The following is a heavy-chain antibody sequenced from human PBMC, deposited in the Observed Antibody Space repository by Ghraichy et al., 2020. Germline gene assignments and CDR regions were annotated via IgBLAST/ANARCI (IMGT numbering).Heavy chain of an antibody. Sequence: SVKVSCKASGGTFSNYTISWVRQAPGQGLEWMGRIIPILGIANYAQKFQGRVTITADKSTSTAYMELNSLRSEDTAVYYCATAMVRGGMFDYWGQGTLVTVSS. CDR2: IIPILGIA. D-gene: IGHD3-10*01. CDR3: ATAMVRGGMFDY. J-gene: IGHJ4*02. CDR1: GGTFSNYT. V-gene: IGHV1-69*02.